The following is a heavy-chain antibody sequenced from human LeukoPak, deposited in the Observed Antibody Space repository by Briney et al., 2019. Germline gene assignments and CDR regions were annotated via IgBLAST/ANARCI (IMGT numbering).Heavy chain of an antibody. CDR3: ARVPPTCSSSSLDY. J-gene: IGHJ4*02. CDR2: ISAYNGNT. Sequence: ASVKVSCKASGYTFTSYGISWVRQAPGQGLEWMGWISAYNGNTNYAQKLQGRVTMTTDTSTSTAYMELRSLRSDDTAVYYCARVPPTCSSSSLDYWGQGTLVTVSS. CDR1: GYTFTSYG. D-gene: IGHD6-6*01. V-gene: IGHV1-18*01.